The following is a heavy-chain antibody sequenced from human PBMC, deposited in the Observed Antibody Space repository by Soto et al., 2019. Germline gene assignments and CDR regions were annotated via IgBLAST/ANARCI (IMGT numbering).Heavy chain of an antibody. CDR1: GFTFSSYA. J-gene: IGHJ4*02. D-gene: IGHD3-16*01. Sequence: PGGSHRLSSAASGFTFSSYAMSLVLQAPGKGLEWVSAISGSGGSTYYADSVKGRFTISRDNSKNTLYLQMNSLRAEDTAVYYCAKRRGKIPFDYWGQGTLVTVSS. CDR3: AKRRGKIPFDY. V-gene: IGHV3-23*01. CDR2: ISGSGGST.